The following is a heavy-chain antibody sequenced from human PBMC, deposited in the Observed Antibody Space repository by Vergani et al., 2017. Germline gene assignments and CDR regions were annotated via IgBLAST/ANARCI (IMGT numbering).Heavy chain of an antibody. Sequence: QVQLVESGGGVVQPGRSLRLSCAASGFTFSSYGMHWVRQAPGKGLEWVAVISYDGSNKYYADSVKGRFTISRDNSKNTLYLQMNSLRAEDTAVYYCAKDEGIAAAGGPDDYYYYYGMDVWGQGTTVTVSS. CDR3: AKDEGIAAAGGPDDYYYYYGMDV. J-gene: IGHJ6*02. CDR1: GFTFSSYG. CDR2: ISYDGSNK. D-gene: IGHD6-13*01. V-gene: IGHV3-30*18.